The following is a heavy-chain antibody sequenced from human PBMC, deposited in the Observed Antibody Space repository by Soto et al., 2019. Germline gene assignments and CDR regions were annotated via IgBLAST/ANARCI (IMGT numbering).Heavy chain of an antibody. J-gene: IGHJ6*02. D-gene: IGHD3-16*01. CDR3: ARDQGASANYYYSYGMDV. V-gene: IGHV1-18*01. CDR1: GYTFTSYG. Sequence: ASVKGSCKASGYTFTSYGISWVRQAPGQGLEWMGWISAYNGNTNYAQKLQGRVTMTTDTSTSTAYMELRSLRSDDTAVYYCARDQGASANYYYSYGMDVWGQGTTVTVSS. CDR2: ISAYNGNT.